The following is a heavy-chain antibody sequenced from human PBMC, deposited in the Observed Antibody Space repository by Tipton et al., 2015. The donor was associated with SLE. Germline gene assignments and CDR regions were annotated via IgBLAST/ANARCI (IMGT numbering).Heavy chain of an antibody. D-gene: IGHD3-22*01. CDR2: IYYSGST. CDR3: AREVDYYDSSGYYYDAFDI. J-gene: IGHJ3*02. CDR1: GGSISSYY. V-gene: IGHV4-59*01. Sequence: TLSLTCTVSGGSISSYYWSWIRQPPGKGLEWIGYIYYSGSTNYNPSPKSRVTISVDTSKNQFSLKLSSVTAADTAVYYCAREVDYYDSSGYYYDAFDIWGQGTMVTVSS.